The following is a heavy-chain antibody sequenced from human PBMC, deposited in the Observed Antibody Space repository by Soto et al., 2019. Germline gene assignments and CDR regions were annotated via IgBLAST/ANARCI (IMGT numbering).Heavy chain of an antibody. Sequence: QVHLVQSGAEVKKPGASVKVSCKGSGYAFTTYGITWVRQAPGQGLEWMGWISAHNVNTNYAQKLQGRVTVTRDTSTSTDYMELRSRRSDDTAVYYCARGRYGDYWGQGALVTVSS. J-gene: IGHJ4*02. CDR3: ARGRYGDY. CDR2: ISAHNVNT. D-gene: IGHD1-1*01. V-gene: IGHV1-18*01. CDR1: GYAFTTYG.